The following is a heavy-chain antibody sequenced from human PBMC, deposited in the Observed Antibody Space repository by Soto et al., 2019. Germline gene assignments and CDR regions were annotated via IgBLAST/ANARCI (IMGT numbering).Heavy chain of an antibody. J-gene: IGHJ4*02. CDR3: AKRGNDYYKFDN. Sequence: GCLGLAFAASVFPVNGSAASWVRQAPGKGLEWVSSISGSGGSTYYADAVKGRFTISRDNSKNTLYLQMNSLRAEDTALYYCAKRGNDYYKFDNWGQGTMVNVS. CDR2: ISGSGGST. D-gene: IGHD3-22*01. V-gene: IGHV3-23*01. CDR1: VFPVNGSA.